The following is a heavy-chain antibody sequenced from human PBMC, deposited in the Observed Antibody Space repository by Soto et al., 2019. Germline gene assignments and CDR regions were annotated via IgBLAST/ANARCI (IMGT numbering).Heavy chain of an antibody. V-gene: IGHV1-3*01. D-gene: IGHD3-22*01. Sequence: GASVKVSCKASGYTFTSYAMHWVRQAPGQRLEWMGWINAGNGNTKYSQKFQERVTITRDMSTSTAYMELSSLRSEDTAVYYCAAVGYYDSSGYYYGRAFDIWGQGTMVTVSS. CDR1: GYTFTSYA. CDR3: AAVGYYDSSGYYYGRAFDI. CDR2: INAGNGNT. J-gene: IGHJ3*02.